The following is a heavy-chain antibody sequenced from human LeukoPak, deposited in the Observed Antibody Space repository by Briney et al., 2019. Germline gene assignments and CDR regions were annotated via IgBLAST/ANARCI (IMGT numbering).Heavy chain of an antibody. CDR1: GYSINNGYY. V-gene: IGHV4-61*01. Sequence: TTSETLSLTCIVSGYSINNGYYWGWIRQPPGKGLEWIGYIYYSGSTNYNPSLKSRVTISVDTSKNQFSLKLSSVTAADTAVYYCARGSYYLDYWGQGTLVTVSS. CDR2: IYYSGST. J-gene: IGHJ4*02. CDR3: ARGSYYLDY. D-gene: IGHD1-26*01.